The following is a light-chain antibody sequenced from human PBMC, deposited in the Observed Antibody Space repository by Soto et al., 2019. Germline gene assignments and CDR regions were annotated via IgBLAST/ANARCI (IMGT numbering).Light chain of an antibody. CDR1: QSVSNNY. CDR2: GAS. J-gene: IGKJ5*01. Sequence: IVLTLSPGTLSLSPRERATLSCRASQSVSNNYLAWYQQKPGQAPRLLIYGASNRATGIPDRFSGSGSGTDFTLTISRLEPEDFAVYYCQQYGSSPPITVGQGRRLEI. CDR3: QQYGSSPPIT. V-gene: IGKV3-20*01.